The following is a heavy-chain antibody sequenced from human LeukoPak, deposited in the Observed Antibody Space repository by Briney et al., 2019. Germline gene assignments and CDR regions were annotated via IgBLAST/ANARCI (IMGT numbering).Heavy chain of an antibody. CDR2: IYYSGST. CDR1: GGSISSGGYY. CDR3: ADGTVVTPGY. D-gene: IGHD4-23*01. J-gene: IGHJ4*02. Sequence: SETLSLTCTVSGGSISSGGYYWSWIRQHPGKGLEWIGYIYYSGSTYYNPSLKSRVTISVDTSKNQFSLKPSSVTAADTAVYYCADGTVVTPGYWGQGTLVTASS. V-gene: IGHV4-31*03.